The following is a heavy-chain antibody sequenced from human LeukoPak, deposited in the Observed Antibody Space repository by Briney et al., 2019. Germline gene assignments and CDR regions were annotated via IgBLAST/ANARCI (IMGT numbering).Heavy chain of an antibody. CDR3: ARVYCSGGSCYSGWFDP. J-gene: IGHJ5*02. CDR2: IIPIFGTA. D-gene: IGHD2-15*01. V-gene: IGHV1-69*13. CDR1: GGTFSSYA. Sequence: ASVKVSCKASGGTFSSYAISWERQAPGQGLEWMGGIIPIFGTANYAQKFQGRVTITADESTSTAYMELSSLRSEDTAVYYCARVYCSGGSCYSGWFDPWGQGTLVTVSS.